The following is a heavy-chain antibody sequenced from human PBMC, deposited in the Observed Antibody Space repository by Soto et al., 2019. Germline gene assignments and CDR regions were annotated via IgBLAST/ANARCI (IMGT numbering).Heavy chain of an antibody. V-gene: IGHV1-2*04. Sequence: QVQLVQSGAEVEKPGASVKVSCKTSGYTFTDHYIHWVRQAPGQGLEWIGWINSNSGGTNYAQKFRGWVTMTRDTSISTAYMELSRLRSDDTAVYYCARGVGTSWFDPWGQGSLVTVSS. D-gene: IGHD2-2*01. CDR2: INSNSGGT. CDR3: ARGVGTSWFDP. CDR1: GYTFTDHY. J-gene: IGHJ5*02.